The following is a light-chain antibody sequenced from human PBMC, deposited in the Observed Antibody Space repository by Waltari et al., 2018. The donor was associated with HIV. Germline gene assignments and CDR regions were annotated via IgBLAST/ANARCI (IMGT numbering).Light chain of an antibody. CDR3: QQYNDFSA. V-gene: IGKV1-5*03. CDR2: KAS. CDR1: ESISTW. Sequence: DIQMTQSPSALSASAGDRVTITCRASESISTWLASYQHKPGKAPKLLIYKASKLQRGVPSRFSGSGSGTDFTLTINSLQPDDFATYYCQQYNDFSAFGQGTKVEVK. J-gene: IGKJ1*01.